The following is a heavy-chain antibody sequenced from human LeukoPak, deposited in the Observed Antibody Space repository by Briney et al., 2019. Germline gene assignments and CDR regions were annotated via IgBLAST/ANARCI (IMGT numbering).Heavy chain of an antibody. Sequence: ASVKVSCKASGYTFTGYYMHWVRQAPGQGLEWMGWINPNSGGTNYAQKFQGRVTMTRDTSISTAYMELSRLRSDDTAVYYCSRVNRGSYRPTGYWGQGTLVTVSS. D-gene: IGHD1-26*01. CDR2: INPNSGGT. V-gene: IGHV1-2*02. CDR1: GYTFTGYY. J-gene: IGHJ4*02. CDR3: SRVNRGSYRPTGY.